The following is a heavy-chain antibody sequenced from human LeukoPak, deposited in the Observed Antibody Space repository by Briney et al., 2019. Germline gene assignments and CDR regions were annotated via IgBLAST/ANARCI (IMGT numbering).Heavy chain of an antibody. D-gene: IGHD3-22*01. CDR1: GFTFDDYA. CDR2: ISWNSGSI. Sequence: GRSLRLSCAASGFTFDDYAMHWVRQAPGKGLEWVSGISWNSGSIGYADSVKGRFTISRDNAKNSLYLQMNSLRAEDMALYYCAKGSGYYDSSSSLDYWGQGTLVTVSS. CDR3: AKGSGYYDSSSSLDY. V-gene: IGHV3-9*03. J-gene: IGHJ4*02.